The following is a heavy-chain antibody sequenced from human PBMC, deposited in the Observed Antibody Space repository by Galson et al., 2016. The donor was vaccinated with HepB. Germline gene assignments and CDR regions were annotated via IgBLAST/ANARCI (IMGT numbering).Heavy chain of an antibody. CDR1: GASISDSNW. Sequence: SETLSLTCDVSGASISDSNWWTWVRQVPGKGLEWIGEIYHTGTSNNNPFLNSRFTLSVDKSRNQFSLNLTSVTAADTAVYYCARATGIPGARMVFDPWGQGTLVTVSS. CDR3: ARATGIPGARMVFDP. J-gene: IGHJ5*02. V-gene: IGHV4-4*02. CDR2: IYHTGTS. D-gene: IGHD2-2*01.